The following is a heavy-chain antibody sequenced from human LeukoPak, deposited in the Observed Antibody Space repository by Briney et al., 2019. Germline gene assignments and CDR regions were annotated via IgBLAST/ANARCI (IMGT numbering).Heavy chain of an antibody. V-gene: IGHV3-21*01. CDR2: ISNSSSYI. Sequence: GGSLRLSCAASGFTSSSYSMNWVRQAPGTGLEWVSSISNSSSYIYYADSVKGRFTISRDNAKNSLYLQMNSLRAEDTAVYYCARGSYYYDSSGYYPGYWGQGTLVTVSS. D-gene: IGHD3-22*01. J-gene: IGHJ4*02. CDR1: GFTSSSYS. CDR3: ARGSYYYDSSGYYPGY.